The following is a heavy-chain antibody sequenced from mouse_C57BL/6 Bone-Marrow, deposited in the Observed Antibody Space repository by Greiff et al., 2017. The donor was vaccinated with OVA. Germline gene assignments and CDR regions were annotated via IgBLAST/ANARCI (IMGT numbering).Heavy chain of an antibody. J-gene: IGHJ2*01. CDR2: IAPSDSYT. D-gene: IGHD2-4*01. CDR1: GYTFTSYW. CDR3: AREGYYDYDEDD. V-gene: IGHV1-50*01. Sequence: QVQLQQPGAELVKPGASVKLSCKASGYTFTSYWMQWVKQRPGQGLEWIGEIAPSDSYTNYTQKFKGKATLTVDTSSSTAYMQLSSLTSEDSAVYDCAREGYYDYDEDDWGKGTTLTVSS.